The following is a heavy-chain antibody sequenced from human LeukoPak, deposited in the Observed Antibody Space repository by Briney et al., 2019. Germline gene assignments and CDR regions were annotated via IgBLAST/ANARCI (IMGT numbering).Heavy chain of an antibody. CDR1: GFTLSSYD. CDR3: ARADCSSCPCYLRRSWFDP. D-gene: IGHD2-2*01. Sequence: PGGSLRLSCAASGFTLSSYDMNWVRQAPGKGLEWVSSISTSSRYIYYKDSVRGRFTISRDDAKNSLYLEMNSLRAEDTAVYYCARADCSSCPCYLRRSWFDPWGQGTLVTVSS. J-gene: IGHJ5*02. V-gene: IGHV3-21*01. CDR2: ISTSSRYI.